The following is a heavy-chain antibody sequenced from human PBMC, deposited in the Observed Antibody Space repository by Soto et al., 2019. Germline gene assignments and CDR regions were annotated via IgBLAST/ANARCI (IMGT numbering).Heavy chain of an antibody. CDR2: IYTSGST. CDR3: ARSIAARSYWYFDL. J-gene: IGHJ2*01. V-gene: IGHV4-4*07. Sequence: QVQLQESGPGLVKPSETLSLTCTVSGGSISSYYLSWIRQPAGKGLEWIGRIYTSGSTNYNPSLKSGVTMPVDTSKTQCSLKLSSVTAADTAVYYCARSIAARSYWYFDLWGRGTLVTVSS. D-gene: IGHD6-6*01. CDR1: GGSISSYY.